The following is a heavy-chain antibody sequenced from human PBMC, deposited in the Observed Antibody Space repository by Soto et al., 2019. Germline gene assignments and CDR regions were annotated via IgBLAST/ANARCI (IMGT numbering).Heavy chain of an antibody. CDR3: ANEGTRLAAGGAVFYYFCGMDG. J-gene: IGHJ6*02. CDR2: ISGSGGST. D-gene: IGHD6-13*01. V-gene: IGHV3-23*01. Sequence: GGSLRLSCAASGFTFSSYAMSWVRQAPGQGLEWDSAISGSGGSTYYADSVKGRFTISRDNSKNTLYLQMNSLRAEDTAVYYCANEGTRLAAGGAVFYYFCGMDGWGRGTVGT. CDR1: GFTFSSYA.